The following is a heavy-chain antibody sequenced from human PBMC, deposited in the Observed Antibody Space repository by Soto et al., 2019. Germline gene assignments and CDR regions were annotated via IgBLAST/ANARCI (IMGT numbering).Heavy chain of an antibody. V-gene: IGHV5-10-1*01. Sequence: GESLKISCKGSGYSFTSYWIGWVRQVPGKGLEWMGRIDPTDSYTNYSPSFQGHVTISADKSITTAYLEWSSLKASDTAIYYCARQKSDYGDYAYWGQGTLVTVS. J-gene: IGHJ4*02. D-gene: IGHD4-17*01. CDR1: GYSFTSYW. CDR2: IDPTDSYT. CDR3: ARQKSDYGDYAY.